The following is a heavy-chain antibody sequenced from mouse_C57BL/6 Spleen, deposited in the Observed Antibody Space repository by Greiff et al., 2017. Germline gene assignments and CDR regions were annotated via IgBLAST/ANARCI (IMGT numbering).Heavy chain of an antibody. D-gene: IGHD1-1*01. Sequence: EVQGVESGAELVKPGASVKLSCTASGFNIKDYYMHWVKQRTEQGLEWIGRIDPEDGETKYAPKFQGKATITADTSSNTAYLQLSSLTSEDTAVYYCARSPITTGYYYAMDYWGQGTSVTVSS. CDR1: GFNIKDYY. J-gene: IGHJ4*01. CDR3: ARSPITTGYYYAMDY. V-gene: IGHV14-2*01. CDR2: IDPEDGET.